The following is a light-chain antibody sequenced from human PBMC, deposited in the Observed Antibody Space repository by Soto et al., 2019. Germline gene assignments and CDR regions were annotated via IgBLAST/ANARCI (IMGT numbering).Light chain of an antibody. V-gene: IGKV1D-13*01. J-gene: IGKJ3*01. CDR2: DAS. CDR3: QQCDEYPFT. Sequence: IQLTQSPSSLSASVGDSVTITCRASQGISSALAWYQQTPGRAPKLLIYDASTLASGVPSRFSGSRSGTDFTLTVSSLQTEDFATYYCQQCDEYPFTFGPGTKVDI. CDR1: QGISSA.